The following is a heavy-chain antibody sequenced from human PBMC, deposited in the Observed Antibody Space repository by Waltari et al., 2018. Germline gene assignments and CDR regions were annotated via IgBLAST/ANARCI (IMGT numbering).Heavy chain of an antibody. CDR3: ASGRSDWFDP. CDR1: GYSISSGYY. Sequence: QVQLQESGPGLVKPSETLSLTCAVSGYSISSGYYWGWIRQPPGKGLEWIGSIYHSGGTFYSPSLKSRVNITVDTSKKQFSLKLGDVTAAATAVYYCASGRSDWFDPWGQGTLVTVSS. V-gene: IGHV4-38-2*01. J-gene: IGHJ5*02. CDR2: IYHSGGT. D-gene: IGHD6-6*01.